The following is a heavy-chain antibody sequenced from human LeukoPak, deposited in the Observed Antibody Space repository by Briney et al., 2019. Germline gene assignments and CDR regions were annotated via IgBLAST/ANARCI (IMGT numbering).Heavy chain of an antibody. J-gene: IGHJ4*02. CDR3: ARFGGSSWYWDY. V-gene: IGHV1-2*02. Sequence: ASVKVSCKASGYTFTGYYMHWVRQARGQGLGWMGWINPNSGGTNYAQKFQGRVTMTRDTSISTPYMELSRLRSDDTAVYYCARFGGSSWYWDYWGQGTLVTVSS. CDR1: GYTFTGYY. D-gene: IGHD6-13*01. CDR2: INPNSGGT.